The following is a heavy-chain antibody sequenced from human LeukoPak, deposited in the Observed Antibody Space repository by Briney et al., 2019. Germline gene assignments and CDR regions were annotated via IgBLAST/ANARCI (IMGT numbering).Heavy chain of an antibody. Sequence: NPSETLSLTCTVSGASIIRYHWTWIRQPAGKGLEWLGHIYTSGSTDYNPSLNSRVTMSLDTSKNQLSLKLTPVTAAATAVYYCAREGEDNTWNSYIDLWGRGTLATVSS. J-gene: IGHJ2*01. V-gene: IGHV4-4*07. D-gene: IGHD1-1*01. CDR3: AREGEDNTWNSYIDL. CDR1: GASIIRYH. CDR2: IYTSGST.